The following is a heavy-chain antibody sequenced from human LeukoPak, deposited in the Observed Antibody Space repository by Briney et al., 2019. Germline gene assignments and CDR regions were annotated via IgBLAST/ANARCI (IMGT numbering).Heavy chain of an antibody. V-gene: IGHV3-48*01. J-gene: IGHJ4*02. CDR1: GFTFSSYS. Sequence: GGSLRLSCAASGFTFSSYSMNWVRQAPGKGLEWVSYISSSSSTIYYADSVKGRFTISRDNAKNSLYLQMNSLRAEDTAVYYCAKGAPPIAVAGTIYWGQGTLVTVSS. CDR3: AKGAPPIAVAGTIY. D-gene: IGHD6-19*01. CDR2: ISSSSSTI.